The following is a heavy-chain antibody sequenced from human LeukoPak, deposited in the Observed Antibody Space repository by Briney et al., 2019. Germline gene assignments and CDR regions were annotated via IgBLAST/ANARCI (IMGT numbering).Heavy chain of an antibody. V-gene: IGHV4-34*01. CDR1: GGSFNGYY. CDR3: ARDRGTAMVSYYYYGMDV. Sequence: SETLSLTCAVYGGSFNGYYWSWIRQPPGKGLEWIGEINHSGSTNYNPSLKSRVTISVDTSKNQFSLKLSSVTAADTAVYYCARDRGTAMVSYYYYGMDVWGQGTTVTVSS. J-gene: IGHJ6*02. D-gene: IGHD5-18*01. CDR2: INHSGST.